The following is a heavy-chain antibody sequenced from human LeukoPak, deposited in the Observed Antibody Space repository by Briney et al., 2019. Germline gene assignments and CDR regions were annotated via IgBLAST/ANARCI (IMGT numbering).Heavy chain of an antibody. CDR2: IYYSGST. CDR1: GGSISSSSYY. J-gene: IGHJ4*02. Sequence: SETLSLTCTVSGGSISSSSYYWGWIRQPPGKGLEWIGSIYYSGSTYYNPSLKSRVTISVDTSKNQFSLKLSSVTAADTAVYYCARRPDDYWGQGTLVTVSS. V-gene: IGHV4-39*07. CDR3: ARRPDDY. D-gene: IGHD1-14*01.